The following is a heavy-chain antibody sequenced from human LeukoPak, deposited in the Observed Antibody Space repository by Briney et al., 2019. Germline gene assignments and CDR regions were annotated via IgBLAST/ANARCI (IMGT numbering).Heavy chain of an antibody. Sequence: PGGSLRLSCAASGFTFSSYSMNWVRQAPGKGLEWVSSISSSSSYINYADSVKGRFTISRDNAKNSLYLQMNSLRAEDTAVYYCARDASSLGYCSGGSCYDVDYWGQGTLVTVSS. CDR3: ARDASSLGYCSGGSCYDVDY. V-gene: IGHV3-21*01. D-gene: IGHD2-15*01. CDR1: GFTFSSYS. CDR2: ISSSSSYI. J-gene: IGHJ4*02.